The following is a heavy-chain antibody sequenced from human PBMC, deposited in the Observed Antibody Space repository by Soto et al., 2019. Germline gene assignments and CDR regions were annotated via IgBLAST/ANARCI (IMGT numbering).Heavy chain of an antibody. CDR1: GFTFSSYS. J-gene: IGHJ6*02. D-gene: IGHD6-13*01. CDR2: ISSSSSYI. V-gene: IGHV3-21*01. Sequence: PGGSLRLSCAASGFTFSSYSMNWVRQAPGKGLEWVSSISSSSSYIYYADSVKGRFTISRDNAKNSLYLQMNSLRAEDTAVYYCARGVDSSSWGGYYYYYGMDVWGQGTTVTVSS. CDR3: ARGVDSSSWGGYYYYYGMDV.